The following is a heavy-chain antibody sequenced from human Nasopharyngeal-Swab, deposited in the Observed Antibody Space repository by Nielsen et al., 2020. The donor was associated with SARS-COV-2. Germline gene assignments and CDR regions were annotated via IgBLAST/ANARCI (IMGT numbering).Heavy chain of an antibody. CDR3: ARGPGGYGRNYYYYYMDV. V-gene: IGHV4-34*01. CDR1: GGSFSGYY. Sequence: SETLSLTCAVYGGSFSGYYWSWIRQPPGKGLEWIGEINHSGSTNYNPSLKSRVTISVDTSKDQFSLKLSSVTAADTAVYYCARGPGGYGRNYYYYYMDVWGKGTTVTVSS. J-gene: IGHJ6*03. D-gene: IGHD2-15*01. CDR2: INHSGST.